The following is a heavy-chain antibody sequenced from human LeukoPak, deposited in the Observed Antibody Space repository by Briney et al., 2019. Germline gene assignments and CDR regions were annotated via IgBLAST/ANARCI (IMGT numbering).Heavy chain of an antibody. CDR2: VTHDGRI. J-gene: IGHJ4*02. CDR1: GFTFSSYA. V-gene: IGHV4-34*08. CDR3: ATIYGDFSDFDS. Sequence: GSLRLSCAASGFTFSSYAMHWVRQPPGKGLEWIGEVTHDGRINYNPSLRGRVTISVDTSMNQFSLRLTSVTAADTAVYYCATIYGDFSDFDSWAQGILVTVSS. D-gene: IGHD4-17*01.